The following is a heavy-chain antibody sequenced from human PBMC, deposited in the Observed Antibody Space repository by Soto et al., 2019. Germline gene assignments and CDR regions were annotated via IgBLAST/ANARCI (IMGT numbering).Heavy chain of an antibody. V-gene: IGHV3-23*01. D-gene: IGHD3-9*01. J-gene: IGHJ6*02. CDR2: ISASGGST. Sequence: GGSLRLSCAASGFTFSTYAMTWVRQAPGKGLEWVSAISASGGSTYYADSVKGRFTISRDNSKNTLYLQMNSLRVEDTAVYYRTTGDTIFLYGMDVWGQGTTVTVSS. CDR1: GFTFSTYA. CDR3: TTGDTIFLYGMDV.